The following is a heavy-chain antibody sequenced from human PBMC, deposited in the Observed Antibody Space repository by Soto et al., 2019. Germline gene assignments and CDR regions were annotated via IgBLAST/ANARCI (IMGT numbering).Heavy chain of an antibody. CDR1: GYTFTSYD. Sequence: QVQLVQSGAEVKKPGASVKVSCKASGYTFTSYDINWVRQATGQGLEWMGWMNPNSGNTGYAQKFQGRVTMTRNTSISTAYMERSSLRSEDTAVYYCARGMLFYDGPGSPRQIFDYWGQGTLVTVSS. CDR2: MNPNSGNT. J-gene: IGHJ4*02. CDR3: ARGMLFYDGPGSPRQIFDY. V-gene: IGHV1-8*01. D-gene: IGHD3-10*01.